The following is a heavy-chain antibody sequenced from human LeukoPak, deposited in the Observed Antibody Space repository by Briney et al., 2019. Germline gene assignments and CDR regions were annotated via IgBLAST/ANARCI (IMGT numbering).Heavy chain of an antibody. CDR1: GGSISSYY. J-gene: IGHJ3*02. CDR3: ARPTTNWGAVGAFDI. CDR2: IYYSGST. V-gene: IGHV4-59*08. Sequence: PSETLSLTCTVSGGSISSYYWSWIRQPPGKGLEWIGYIYYSGSTSYNPSLKSRVTISVDTPKNQFSLKLSSVTAADTAVYYCARPTTNWGAVGAFDIWGQGTMVTVSS. D-gene: IGHD7-27*01.